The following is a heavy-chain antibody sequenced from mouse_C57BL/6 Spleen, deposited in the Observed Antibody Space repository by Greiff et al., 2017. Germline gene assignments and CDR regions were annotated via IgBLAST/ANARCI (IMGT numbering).Heavy chain of an antibody. CDR3: QRTTVVATNYFDY. V-gene: IGHV1-50*01. CDR1: GYTFTSYW. J-gene: IGHJ2*01. D-gene: IGHD1-1*01. Sequence: QVQLQQPGAELVKPGASVKLSCKASGYTFTSYWMQWVKQRPGQGLEWIGEIDPSDSYTNYNQKFKGRATLTVDTSSSTAYMQLSSLTSEDSAVYYCQRTTVVATNYFDYWGQGTTLTVSS. CDR2: IDPSDSYT.